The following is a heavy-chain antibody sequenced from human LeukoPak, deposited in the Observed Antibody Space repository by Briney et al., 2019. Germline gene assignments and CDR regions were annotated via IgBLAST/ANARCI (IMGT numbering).Heavy chain of an antibody. D-gene: IGHD6-13*01. CDR3: ARVSAAAGEGYYFDY. CDR2: INHSGST. Sequence: SETLSLTCAVYGGSVSGYYWSWIRQPPGKGLEWIGEINHSGSTNYNPSLKSRVTISVDTSKNQFSLKLSSVTAADTAVYYCARVSAAAGEGYYFDYWGQGTLVTVSS. V-gene: IGHV4-34*01. J-gene: IGHJ4*02. CDR1: GGSVSGYY.